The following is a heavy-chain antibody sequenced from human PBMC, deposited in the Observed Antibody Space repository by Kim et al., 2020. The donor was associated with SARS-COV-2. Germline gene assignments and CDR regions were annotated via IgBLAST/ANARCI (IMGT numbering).Heavy chain of an antibody. D-gene: IGHD6-13*01. Sequence: KSRVTISVDTSKNQFSRKLSSVTAADTAVYYCARQAPSVVAAAGLDAFDIWGQGTMVTVSS. J-gene: IGHJ3*02. V-gene: IGHV4-39*01. CDR3: ARQAPSVVAAAGLDAFDI.